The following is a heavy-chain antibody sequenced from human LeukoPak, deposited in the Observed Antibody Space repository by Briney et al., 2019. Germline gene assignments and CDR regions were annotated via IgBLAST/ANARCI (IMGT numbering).Heavy chain of an antibody. D-gene: IGHD1-26*01. Sequence: SETLSLTCTVSGGSINRYYWSWLRQPPGKGLEWIGYIYYSGITNYNPSLKSRVTMSVDTSKNQFSVKLSSVTTADTAVYYCARHDMDVAGAGLDYFDYWGQGTLVTVSS. CDR3: ARHDMDVAGAGLDYFDY. J-gene: IGHJ4*02. CDR2: IYYSGIT. V-gene: IGHV4-59*08. CDR1: GGSINRYY.